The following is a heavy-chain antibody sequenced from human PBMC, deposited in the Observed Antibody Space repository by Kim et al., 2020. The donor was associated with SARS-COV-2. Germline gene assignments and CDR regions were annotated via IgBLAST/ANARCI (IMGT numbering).Heavy chain of an antibody. CDR3: ARGTLGSGWSY. J-gene: IGHJ4*02. CDR2: N. D-gene: IGHD6-19*01. V-gene: IGHV6-1*01. Sequence: NDSAVSVKSRITINPDTSKNQFSLQLNSVTPEDTAVYYCARGTLGSGWSYWGQGTLVTVSS.